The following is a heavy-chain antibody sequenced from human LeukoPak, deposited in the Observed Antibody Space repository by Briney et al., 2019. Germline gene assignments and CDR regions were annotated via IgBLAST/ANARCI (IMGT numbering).Heavy chain of an antibody. Sequence: SETLSLTCAVSGYSISSGYYWGWIRQPPGKGLEWIGSMYHSGSTYYNPSLKSRVTISVDTSKNQFSLKLSSVTAAGTAVYYCARLGSTIFGVVTNWFDPWGQGTLVTVSS. CDR2: MYHSGST. V-gene: IGHV4-38-2*01. J-gene: IGHJ5*02. CDR3: ARLGSTIFGVVTNWFDP. D-gene: IGHD3-3*01. CDR1: GYSISSGYY.